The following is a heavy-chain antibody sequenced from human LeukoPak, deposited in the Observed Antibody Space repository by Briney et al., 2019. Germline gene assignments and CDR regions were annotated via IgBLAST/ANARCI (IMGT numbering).Heavy chain of an antibody. D-gene: IGHD6-6*01. V-gene: IGHV3-7*05. CDR3: ARDPYSSTWSYGMDV. CDR2: IKQDGSEE. CDR1: GFTFSSYW. J-gene: IGHJ6*02. Sequence: PGGSLRLSCAASGFTFSSYWMSLVRQAPGKGLEWVANIKQDGSEEVYVDSVKGRFTISRDNAKNSLFLQMNTLRAEDTAVYYCARDPYSSTWSYGMDVWGQGTTVTVSS.